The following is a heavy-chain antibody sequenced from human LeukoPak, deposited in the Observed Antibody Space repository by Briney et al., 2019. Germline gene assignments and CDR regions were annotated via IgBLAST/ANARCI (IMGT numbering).Heavy chain of an antibody. CDR1: RFSLSTSGVG. J-gene: IGHJ6*02. Sequence: SGPTLVNPTQTLTLTCTFSRFSLSTSGVGVGWIRQPPGKALEWLALIYWNDDKRYSPSLKSRLTITKDTSKNQVVLTMTNMDPVDTATYYCAHRDSSGWYPYYYYGMDVWGQGTTVTVSS. D-gene: IGHD6-19*01. CDR2: IYWNDDK. V-gene: IGHV2-5*01. CDR3: AHRDSSGWYPYYYYGMDV.